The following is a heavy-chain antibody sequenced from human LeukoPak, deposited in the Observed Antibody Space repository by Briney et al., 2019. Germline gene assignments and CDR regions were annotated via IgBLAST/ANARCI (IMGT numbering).Heavy chain of an antibody. J-gene: IGHJ3*01. Sequence: PVGSLRLSCAACGVSFSNYVMSWVRQAPGKGLEWVSAISGSGGGTYYADSVKGRFTISRDNSKNTLYLQMDSLRAEDTAVYYCAKRDSRAFDVWGQGTMVTVSS. CDR1: GVSFSNYV. D-gene: IGHD3/OR15-3a*01. V-gene: IGHV3-23*01. CDR3: AKRDSRAFDV. CDR2: ISGSGGGT.